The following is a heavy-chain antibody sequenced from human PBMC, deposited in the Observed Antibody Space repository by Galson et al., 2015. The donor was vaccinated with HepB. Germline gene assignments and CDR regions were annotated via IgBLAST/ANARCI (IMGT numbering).Heavy chain of an antibody. Sequence: AVYGGSFSGYYWSWIRQPPGKGLEWIGEINHSGSTNYNPSLKSRVTISVDTSKNQFSLKLSSVTAADTAVYYCARVRRGSGWYLVRSVFDYWGQGTLVTVSS. CDR3: ARVRRGSGWYLVRSVFDY. D-gene: IGHD6-19*01. CDR1: GGSFSGYY. CDR2: INHSGST. V-gene: IGHV4-34*01. J-gene: IGHJ4*02.